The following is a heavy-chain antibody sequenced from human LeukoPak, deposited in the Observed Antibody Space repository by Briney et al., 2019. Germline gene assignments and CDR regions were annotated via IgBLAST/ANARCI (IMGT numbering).Heavy chain of an antibody. D-gene: IGHD4-23*01. Sequence: GASVKVSCTASGYTFTSYVISWVRQAPGRGLEWMGWISAYNGNTNYAQNLQGRVTMTSDTSTSTAYMELRSLRSDDTAVYYCARVDYGGHSDFVYFDYWGQGTLVTVSS. CDR3: ARVDYGGHSDFVYFDY. CDR2: ISAYNGNT. CDR1: GYTFTSYV. V-gene: IGHV1-18*01. J-gene: IGHJ4*02.